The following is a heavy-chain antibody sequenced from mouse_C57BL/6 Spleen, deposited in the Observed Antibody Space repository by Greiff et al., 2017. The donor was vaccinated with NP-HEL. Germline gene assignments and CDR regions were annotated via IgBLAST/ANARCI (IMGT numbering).Heavy chain of an antibody. Sequence: EVNVVESEGGLVQPGSSMKLSCTASGFTFSDYYMAWVRQVPEKGLEWVANINYDGSSTYYLDSLKSRFIISRDNAKNILYLQMSSLKSEDTATYYCARESGLYFDYWGQGTTLTVSS. CDR3: ARESGLYFDY. CDR2: INYDGSST. V-gene: IGHV5-16*01. D-gene: IGHD3-1*01. CDR1: GFTFSDYY. J-gene: IGHJ2*01.